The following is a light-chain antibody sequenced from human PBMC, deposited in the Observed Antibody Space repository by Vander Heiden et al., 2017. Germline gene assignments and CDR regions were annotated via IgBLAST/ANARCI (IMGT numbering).Light chain of an antibody. V-gene: IGLV2-8*01. Sequence: QSALTQPPSASGSPGQSVTISCTGTSSDVGGYNYASWYQQHPGKAPKLIIYEVSKRPSGVPNRFSGSKSGNTASLTVSGLQADDEADYYCSSYAGGNNVVFGGGTKLTVL. CDR2: EVS. CDR1: SSDVGGYNY. CDR3: SSYAGGNNVV. J-gene: IGLJ2*01.